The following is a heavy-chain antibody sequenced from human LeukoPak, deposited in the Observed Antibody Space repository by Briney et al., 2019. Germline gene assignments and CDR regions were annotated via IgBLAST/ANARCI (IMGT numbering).Heavy chain of an antibody. J-gene: IGHJ4*02. CDR2: IRGGGDT. V-gene: IGHV3-69-1*01. Sequence: GGSLRLSCAASGFSFSDYYMNWIRQAPGKGLEWVSDIRGGGDTYYAESVKGRFTISRDNSQNTLYLQMNSLRAEDTAVYYCARNSGGRRYYFTEWGQGTLVTVSS. CDR3: ARNSGGRRYYFTE. CDR1: GFSFSDYY. D-gene: IGHD3-10*01.